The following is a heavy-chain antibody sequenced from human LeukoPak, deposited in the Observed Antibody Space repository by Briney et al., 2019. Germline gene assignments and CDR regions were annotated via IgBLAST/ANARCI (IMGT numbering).Heavy chain of an antibody. Sequence: ASVKVSCKASGYTFTGYYMHWVRQAPGQGLEWMGWINPNSGGTNYAQKFQGRVTMTRDTSISTAYMELSRLRSDDTAVYYCASPGRIAVASDAFDIWGQGTMVTVSS. V-gene: IGHV1-2*02. CDR2: INPNSGGT. CDR1: GYTFTGYY. D-gene: IGHD6-19*01. J-gene: IGHJ3*02. CDR3: ASPGRIAVASDAFDI.